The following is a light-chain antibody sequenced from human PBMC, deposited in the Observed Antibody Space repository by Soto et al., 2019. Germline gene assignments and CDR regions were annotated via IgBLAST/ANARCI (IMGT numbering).Light chain of an antibody. J-gene: IGKJ1*01. Sequence: IQVTQSPSAMSSSVGGRVTIACRTSQDISNRLGWFQQRPGKAPKRLISSASTLETGVPSRFSGTGSGTEFTLTISSLQPEDFATYYCQQHAAYPRDFGQGTKVDIK. CDR1: QDISNR. V-gene: IGKV1-17*03. CDR2: SAS. CDR3: QQHAAYPRD.